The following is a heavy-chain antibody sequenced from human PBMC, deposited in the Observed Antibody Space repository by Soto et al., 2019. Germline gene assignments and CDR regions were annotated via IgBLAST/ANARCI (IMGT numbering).Heavy chain of an antibody. J-gene: IGHJ4*02. Sequence: GGSLRLSCAASVFTFRVYGMHWVRHSPGKGLEWVADISYDGNKKYYTDSVKGRFTISRDNSKNTLYLQMNSLRTEDTALYYCAQQATGRWHLFDTWGQGTLVPVPS. CDR3: AQQATGRWHLFDT. CDR1: VFTFRVYG. D-gene: IGHD6-13*01. V-gene: IGHV3-30*18. CDR2: ISYDGNKK.